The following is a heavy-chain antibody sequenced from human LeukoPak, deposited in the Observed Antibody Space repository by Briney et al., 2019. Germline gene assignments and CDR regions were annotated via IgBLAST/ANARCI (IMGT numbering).Heavy chain of an antibody. D-gene: IGHD2-2*01. J-gene: IGHJ4*02. CDR3: ARDGTSTDDY. CDR2: ISGNNDNP. V-gene: IGHV1-18*01. CDR1: GYTFSNFG. Sequence: GASVKVSCKTSGYTFSNFGISWVRQAPGQGLEWMGWISGNNDNPNYGQKFQGRFTVTTDSSTSTAYMELRYLRSDDTAVYYCARDGTSTDDYWGQGTLVTVSS.